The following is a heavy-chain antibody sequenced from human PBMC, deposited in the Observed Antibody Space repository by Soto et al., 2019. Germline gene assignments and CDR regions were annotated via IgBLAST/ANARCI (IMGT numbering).Heavy chain of an antibody. CDR3: ARDLWGYCGTDCYPLDV. V-gene: IGHV4-59*01. D-gene: IGHD2-21*02. CDR1: GGSISSYY. J-gene: IGHJ6*02. CDR2: MYNTGST. Sequence: SESLSLTFTLSGGSISSYYLSWIRQPPGKGLEWIGYMYNTGSTVYNPSLKSRVTISVDTSKNQFSLKLNAVTAADTAVYYCARDLWGYCGTDCYPLDVWGQGTTVTVS.